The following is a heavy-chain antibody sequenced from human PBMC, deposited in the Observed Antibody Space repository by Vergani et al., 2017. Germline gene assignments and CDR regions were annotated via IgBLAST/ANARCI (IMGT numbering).Heavy chain of an antibody. CDR3: ARARYAVRAPRVGWFDP. Sequence: QVQLQQWGAGLLKPSETLSLTCAVYGGSFSGYYWSWIRQPPGKGLEWIGEINHSGSTNYNPSLKSRVTISVATSKNQFSLKLSSVTAADTAVYYCARARYAVRAPRVGWFDPWGQGTLVTVSS. D-gene: IGHD3-10*01. J-gene: IGHJ5*02. CDR2: INHSGST. V-gene: IGHV4-34*01. CDR1: GGSFSGYY.